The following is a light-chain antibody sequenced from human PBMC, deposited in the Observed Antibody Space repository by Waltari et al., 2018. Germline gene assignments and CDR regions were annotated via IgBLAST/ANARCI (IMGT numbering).Light chain of an antibody. CDR1: TGGVISNHY. V-gene: IGLV7-46*01. CDR3: LLYSSCVWV. Sequence: QTVVTQEPSLTVSPGETVTLTCGSSTGGVISNHYPYWFQQKPGQAPRTLVSDTDTRHSVTPARFSGSLLGGKAALTLSGAQPEDEAEYYCLLYSSCVWVFGGGTKVTVL. CDR2: DTD. J-gene: IGLJ2*01.